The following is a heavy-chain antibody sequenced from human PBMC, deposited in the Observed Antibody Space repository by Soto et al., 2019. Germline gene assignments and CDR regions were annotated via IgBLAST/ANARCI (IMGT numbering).Heavy chain of an antibody. CDR2: IIPIFGTA. V-gene: IGHV1-69*01. D-gene: IGHD4-17*01. CDR1: GGTFSSYA. J-gene: IGHJ6*02. CDR3: ASITHDYGDYYYCYGMDV. Sequence: QVQLVQSGAEVKKPGSSVKVSCKASGGTFSSYAISWVRQAPGQGLEWMGGIIPIFGTANYAQKFQGRVTITADESTSTAYMELSSLRSEDTAVYYCASITHDYGDYYYCYGMDVWGQGTTVTVSS.